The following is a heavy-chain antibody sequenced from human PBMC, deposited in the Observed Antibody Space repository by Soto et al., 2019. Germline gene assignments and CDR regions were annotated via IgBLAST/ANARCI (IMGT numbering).Heavy chain of an antibody. J-gene: IGHJ4*02. CDR1: GFTFSSYG. Sequence: PVGSLRLSCAASGFTFSSYGMHWVRQAPGKGLEWVAVIWYDGSNKYYADSVKGRFTISRDNSKNTLYLQMNSLRAEDTAVYYCARDQVGSSWPLDYWGQGTLVTVSS. CDR3: ARDQVGSSWPLDY. CDR2: IWYDGSNK. V-gene: IGHV3-33*01. D-gene: IGHD6-13*01.